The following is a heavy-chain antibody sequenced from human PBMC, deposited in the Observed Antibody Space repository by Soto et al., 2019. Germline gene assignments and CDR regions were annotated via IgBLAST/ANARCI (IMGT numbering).Heavy chain of an antibody. CDR1: GFTFSSYA. V-gene: IGHV3-23*01. Sequence: GGSLRLSCAASGFTFSSYAMSWVRQAPGKGLEWVSAISGSGGSTYYADSVKGRFTISRYNSKNTLYLQMNSLRAEDTAVYYCAKAPFRATDAFDIWGQGTMVTVSS. D-gene: IGHD1-26*01. CDR2: ISGSGGST. J-gene: IGHJ3*02. CDR3: AKAPFRATDAFDI.